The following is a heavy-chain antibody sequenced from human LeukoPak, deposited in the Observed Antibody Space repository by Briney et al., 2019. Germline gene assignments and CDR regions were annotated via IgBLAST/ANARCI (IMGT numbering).Heavy chain of an antibody. J-gene: IGHJ1*01. CDR3: ASQANYYDSSGYLIH. D-gene: IGHD3-22*01. CDR2: IYYSGST. Sequence: SQTLSLTCTVSGGPITSGGSYWSWIRQHPGEGLEWIGYIYYSGSTYYNPSLKSRVTISVDTSKKQFSLKLNSVTAADTAVYFCASQANYYDSSGYLIHWGQGILVTVSS. V-gene: IGHV4-31*03. CDR1: GGPITSGGSY.